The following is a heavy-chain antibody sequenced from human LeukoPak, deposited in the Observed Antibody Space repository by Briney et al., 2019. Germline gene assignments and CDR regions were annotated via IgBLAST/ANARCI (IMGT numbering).Heavy chain of an antibody. CDR1: GYTFTSYG. D-gene: IGHD2-21*02. V-gene: IGHV1-18*01. CDR3: ARDWLYCGGDSHNWFDP. Sequence: ASVKVSCKASGYTFTSYGINWVRHAPGQGLEWMGWISVYNGNTNYAQKFHGRVTMTTDTSTRTAYMELRSLRSDDTAVYYCARDWLYCGGDSHNWFDPWGQGTLVTVSS. J-gene: IGHJ5*02. CDR2: ISVYNGNT.